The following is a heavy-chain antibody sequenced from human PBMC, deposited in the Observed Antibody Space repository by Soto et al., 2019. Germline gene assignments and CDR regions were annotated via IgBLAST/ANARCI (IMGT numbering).Heavy chain of an antibody. Sequence: EVQLVESGGGLVQPGGSLRLSCAASGFTFSAHTMNWVRQAPGKGLEWISYISSESETIYYADSVKGRFTISRDNAKNSLFLQKNSLGAEDTGVFSCAGRKGGGEWGQGTLVTVSS. CDR3: AGRKGGGE. J-gene: IGHJ4*02. CDR1: GFTFSAHT. D-gene: IGHD3-16*01. CDR2: ISSESETI. V-gene: IGHV3-48*01.